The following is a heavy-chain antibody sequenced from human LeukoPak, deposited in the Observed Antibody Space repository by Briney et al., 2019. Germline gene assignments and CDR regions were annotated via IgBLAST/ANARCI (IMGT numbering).Heavy chain of an antibody. CDR3: ARDYLDVGFGESYYYYYMDV. CDR2: ISYDGSNK. D-gene: IGHD3-10*01. J-gene: IGHJ6*03. Sequence: PGGSLRLSCAASGFTFSSYAMHWVRQAPGKGLEWVAVISYDGSNKYYADSVKGRFTISRDNSKNTLYLQMNSLRAEDTAVYYCARDYLDVGFGESYYYYYMDVWGKGTTVTVSS. V-gene: IGHV3-30*04. CDR1: GFTFSSYA.